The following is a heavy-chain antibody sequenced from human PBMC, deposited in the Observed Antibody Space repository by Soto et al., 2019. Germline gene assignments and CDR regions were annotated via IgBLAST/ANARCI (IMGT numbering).Heavy chain of an antibody. CDR2: IKQDGSEK. CDR1: GFTFSSYW. V-gene: IGHV3-7*01. J-gene: IGHJ1*01. CDR3: ARDRGELRYFDWLLLGYFQH. Sequence: PGGSLRLSCAASGFTFSSYWMSWVRQAPGKGLEWVANIKQDGSEKYYVDSVKGRFTISRDNAKNSLYLQMNSLRAEDTAVYYCARDRGELRYFDWLLLGYFQHWGQGT. D-gene: IGHD3-9*01.